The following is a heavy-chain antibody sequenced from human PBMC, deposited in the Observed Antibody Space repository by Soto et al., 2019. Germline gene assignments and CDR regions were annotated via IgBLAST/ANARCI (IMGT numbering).Heavy chain of an antibody. V-gene: IGHV3-15*07. CDR3: TTASLGQQRMLWRYYYYYGMDV. J-gene: IGHJ6*02. D-gene: IGHD6-13*01. CDR1: GFTFSNAW. Sequence: KSGGSLRLSCAASGFTFSNAWMNWVRQAPGKGLEWVGRIKSKTDGGTTDYAAPVKGRFTISRDDSKNTLYLQMNSLKTEDTAVYYCTTASLGQQRMLWRYYYYYGMDVWGQGTTVTVSS. CDR2: IKSKTDGGTT.